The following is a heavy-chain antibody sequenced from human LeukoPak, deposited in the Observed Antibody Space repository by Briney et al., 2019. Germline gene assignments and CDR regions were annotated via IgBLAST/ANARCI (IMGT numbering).Heavy chain of an antibody. CDR3: TTVWRY. V-gene: IGHV3-15*01. D-gene: IGHD3-16*01. J-gene: IGHJ4*02. Sequence: PGGSLRLSCAASGFTFSNAWMSWVRQGPGKGLEWVGHIKSKTAGGTTDYAAPVKGGFTISRDDSKNTLYLQMNSLKTEDTAVYYCTTVWRYWGQGTLVTVSS. CDR2: IKSKTAGGTT. CDR1: GFTFSNAW.